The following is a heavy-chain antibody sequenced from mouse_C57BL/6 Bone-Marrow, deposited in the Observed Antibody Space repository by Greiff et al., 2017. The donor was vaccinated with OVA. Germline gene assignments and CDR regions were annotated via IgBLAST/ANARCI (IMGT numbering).Heavy chain of an antibody. D-gene: IGHD1-1*01. CDR2: IYPGDGDT. V-gene: IGHV1-82*01. CDR3: ARFETTVVENFDY. J-gene: IGHJ2*01. CDR1: GYAFSSSW. Sequence: QVQLQQSGPELVKPGASVKISCKASGYAFSSSWMNWVKQRPGKGLEWIGRIYPGDGDTNYNGKFKGKATLTADKSSSTAYMQLSSLTSEDSAVYFCARFETTVVENFDYWGQGTTLTVSS.